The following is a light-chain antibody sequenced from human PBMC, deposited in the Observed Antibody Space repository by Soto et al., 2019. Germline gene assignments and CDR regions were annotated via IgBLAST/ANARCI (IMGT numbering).Light chain of an antibody. Sequence: MQMTQSPSSVSASVGDRVTITCRSSQGLSGWLAWYQQKPGKAPTLLIYATSTLQSGVPPRFRVSASGTDFTLPVSILQPGDFATYYCLQSNNFPPLTFGGGTKLESK. CDR2: ATS. CDR1: QGLSGW. J-gene: IGKJ4*01. V-gene: IGKV1-12*01. CDR3: LQSNNFPPLT.